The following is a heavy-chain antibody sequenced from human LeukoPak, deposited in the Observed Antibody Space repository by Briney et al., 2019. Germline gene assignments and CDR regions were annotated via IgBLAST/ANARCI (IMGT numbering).Heavy chain of an antibody. Sequence: PGGSLRLSCASSGFIFSNYIMTWVRQAPGKRLEWVSSISSDTHYIYYADSVKGRFTISRDNTKKSLYLQMNNLRAEDTALYYCARRMAARAFDIWGQGTMVTVSS. D-gene: IGHD5-24*01. CDR3: ARRMAARAFDI. V-gene: IGHV3-21*01. CDR2: ISSDTHYI. J-gene: IGHJ3*02. CDR1: GFIFSNYI.